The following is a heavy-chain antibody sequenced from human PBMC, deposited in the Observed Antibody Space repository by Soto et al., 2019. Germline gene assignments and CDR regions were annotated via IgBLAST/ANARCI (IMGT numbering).Heavy chain of an antibody. V-gene: IGHV4-39*07. CDR2: IYYSGST. CDR1: GGSISSSSYY. CDR3: ARGVDIVVVVAANPWFDP. D-gene: IGHD2-15*01. J-gene: IGHJ5*02. Sequence: SETLSLTCTVSGGSISSSSYYWGWIRQPPGKGLEWIGSIYYSGSTYYNPSLKSRVTISVDTSKNQFSLKLSSVTAADTAVYYCARGVDIVVVVAANPWFDPWGQGTLVTVSS.